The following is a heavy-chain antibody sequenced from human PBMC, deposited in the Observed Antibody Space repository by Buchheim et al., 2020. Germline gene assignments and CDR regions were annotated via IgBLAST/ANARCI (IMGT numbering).Heavy chain of an antibody. V-gene: IGHV1-18*01. CDR1: GYTFTSYG. J-gene: IGHJ3*02. D-gene: IGHD3-9*01. CDR2: ISPYNGNT. Sequence: QIQLVQSGAEVKKPGASVKVSCKTSGYTFTSYGIIWVRQAPGQGLEWMGWISPYNGNTNYAQNLQGRVTMTTDTSTSTAYMELRSLGSDDTAVYYCARDGDILTGYYNSDDAFDTWGQGT. CDR3: ARDGDILTGYYNSDDAFDT.